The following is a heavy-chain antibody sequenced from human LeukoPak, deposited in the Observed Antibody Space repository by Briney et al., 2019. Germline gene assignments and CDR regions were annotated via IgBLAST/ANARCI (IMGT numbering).Heavy chain of an antibody. Sequence: PGRSLRLSCAAAGFTFSKFAMHWVRQAPGKGLEWVAVVSYDGSYEYYADSVKGRFTISRDNSKNTLYLQMNSLRAEDTAVYYCARDHLLFRQPPNWFDPWGQGTLVTVSS. CDR2: VSYDGSYE. CDR1: GFTFSKFA. D-gene: IGHD1-14*01. CDR3: ARDHLLFRQPPNWFDP. J-gene: IGHJ5*02. V-gene: IGHV3-30*04.